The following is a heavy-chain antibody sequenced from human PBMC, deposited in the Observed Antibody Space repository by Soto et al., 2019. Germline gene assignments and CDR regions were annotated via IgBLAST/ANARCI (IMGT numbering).Heavy chain of an antibody. CDR1: GYTFTSYD. CDR2: MNPNSGNP. V-gene: IGHV1-8*01. Sequence: QVQLVQSGAEVKKPGASVKVSCKASGYTFTSYDINWVRQATGQGLEWMGWMNPNSGNPGYAQKFQGRVTMTRNTXXXXXXXXXXXLRSEDTAVYYCAREKSYGYADYWGQGTLVTVSS. D-gene: IGHD5-18*01. J-gene: IGHJ4*02. CDR3: AREKSYGYADY.